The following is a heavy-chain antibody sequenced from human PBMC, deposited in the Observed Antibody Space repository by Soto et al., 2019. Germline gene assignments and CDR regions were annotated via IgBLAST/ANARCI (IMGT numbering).Heavy chain of an antibody. Sequence: SETLSLTCTVSGDSISSSTYYWGWIRQPPGKGLEWIGCIYHTGTTYYSPSLKSRVTISVDTSKNQFPLKLSSVTAADTAVYYCARPYFSSSSMFDYWGQGTLVTVSS. CDR2: IYHTGTT. J-gene: IGHJ4*02. CDR3: ARPYFSSSSMFDY. CDR1: GDSISSSTYY. D-gene: IGHD6-6*01. V-gene: IGHV4-39*01.